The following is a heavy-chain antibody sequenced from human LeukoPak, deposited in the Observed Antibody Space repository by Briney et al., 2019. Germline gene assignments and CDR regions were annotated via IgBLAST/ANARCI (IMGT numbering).Heavy chain of an antibody. D-gene: IGHD6-13*01. Sequence: ASVKVSCKASGYSFTGYYMHWVRQAPGQGLEWMGWINPHSGDTGYAQKFQGRVTMTRDMSITTTYMELTRLRSDDTAFYYCARWDGYSSSPNYWGQGSLVTVSS. CDR2: INPHSGDT. J-gene: IGHJ4*02. V-gene: IGHV1-2*02. CDR1: GYSFTGYY. CDR3: ARWDGYSSSPNY.